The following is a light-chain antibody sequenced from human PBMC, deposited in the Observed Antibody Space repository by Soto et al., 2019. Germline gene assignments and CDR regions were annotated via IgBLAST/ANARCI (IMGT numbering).Light chain of an antibody. CDR2: EVS. J-gene: IGLJ1*01. CDR3: SSYAGSPHYV. CDR1: SSDVGGYNY. Sequence: QSALTQPPSASGSPGQSVTISCTGTSSDVGGYNYVSWYQQHPGKAPKLMIYEVSKRPSGVPDRFSDSKSGNTASLTVSGLQAEDEADYYCSSYAGSPHYVFGTGTKLTVL. V-gene: IGLV2-8*01.